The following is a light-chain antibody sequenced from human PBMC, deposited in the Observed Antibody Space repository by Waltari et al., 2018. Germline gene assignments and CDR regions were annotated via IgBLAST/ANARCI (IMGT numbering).Light chain of an antibody. J-gene: IGLJ3*02. CDR1: TSARGGYNF. Sequence: QSALTQPPPVTGSPGQSLTISCSGTTSARGGYNFVSWYQQPPGKAPKLIIYDVTSRPSGVSNRFSGSKSGNTASLTISGLQAEDEADYYCCSFTSSSTWVFGGGTKLTVL. CDR3: CSFTSSSTWV. CDR2: DVT. V-gene: IGLV2-14*01.